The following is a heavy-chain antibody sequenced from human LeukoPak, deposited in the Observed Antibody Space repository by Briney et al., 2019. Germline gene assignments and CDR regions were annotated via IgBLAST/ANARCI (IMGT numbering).Heavy chain of an antibody. J-gene: IGHJ6*02. CDR2: ISSSSSYI. CDR3: ARAIFGVAKNKRGMDV. Sequence: SGGSLRLSCAASGFTFSSYSMNWVRQAPGKGLEWVSSISSSSSYIHYADSVKGRFTISRDNAKNSLYLQMNSLRAEDTALYYCARAIFGVAKNKRGMDVWGQGTTVTVSS. V-gene: IGHV3-21*01. CDR1: GFTFSSYS. D-gene: IGHD3-3*01.